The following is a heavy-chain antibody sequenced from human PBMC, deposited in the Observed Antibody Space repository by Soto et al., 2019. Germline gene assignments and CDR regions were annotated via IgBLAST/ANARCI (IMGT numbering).Heavy chain of an antibody. CDR3: TRGPRPSSSGTGAY. CDR2: INTDGTIT. V-gene: IGHV3-74*01. J-gene: IGHJ4*02. D-gene: IGHD1-26*01. CDR1: GFTFSNYW. Sequence: GSLRLSCAASGFTFSNYWMHWVRQAPGKGLVWVSRINTDGTITHYADSVKGRFTISRDNDKNTLYLQLDSLRVEDTAMYYCTRGPRPSSSGTGAYWGPGTQVTVSS.